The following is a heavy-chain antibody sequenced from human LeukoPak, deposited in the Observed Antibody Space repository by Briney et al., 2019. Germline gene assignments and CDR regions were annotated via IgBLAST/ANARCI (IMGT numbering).Heavy chain of an antibody. CDR2: ISTGSTYI. J-gene: IGHJ4*02. V-gene: IGHV3-21*01. CDR3: ARGGLSFDY. CDR1: GFTFSSHT. Sequence: GGSLRLSCAASGFTFSSHTMNWVRQAPGKGLEWVSSISTGSTYIYYADSVKGRFTISRDNAKNSLYLQMNSLRAEDTAVYYCARGGLSFDYWGQGTLVTVSS. D-gene: IGHD2/OR15-2a*01.